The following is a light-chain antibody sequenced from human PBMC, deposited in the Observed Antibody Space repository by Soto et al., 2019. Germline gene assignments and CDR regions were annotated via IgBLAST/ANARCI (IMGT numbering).Light chain of an antibody. Sequence: QSVLTQPPSASGSPGQSVTISCTGTSSDVGGYNYVSWYQQHPGKAPKLMIYEVSKRPSGVPDRFSGSKSGNTASLTVSGLQAEDGAAYYCSSYAGSNNLVFGGGTKLPVL. V-gene: IGLV2-8*01. CDR3: SSYAGSNNLV. CDR1: SSDVGGYNY. CDR2: EVS. J-gene: IGLJ2*01.